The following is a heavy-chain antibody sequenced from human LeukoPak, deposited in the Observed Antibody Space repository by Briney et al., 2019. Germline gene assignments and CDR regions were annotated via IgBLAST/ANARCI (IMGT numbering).Heavy chain of an antibody. D-gene: IGHD3-3*02. V-gene: IGHV1-8*03. CDR2: LNPTTGNA. Sequence: ASVKVSCKASGYTFTTYDIAWVRQAPGQGLEWMGGLNPTTGNAVYAQKFQGRVTISRNTSINTVYMDLSSLRSDDTAIYYCARRTFLGLFDPWGQGTLVTVSS. J-gene: IGHJ5*02. CDR3: ARRTFLGLFDP. CDR1: GYTFTTYD.